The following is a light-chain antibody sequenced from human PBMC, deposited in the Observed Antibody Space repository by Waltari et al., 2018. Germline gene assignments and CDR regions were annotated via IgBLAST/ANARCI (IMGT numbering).Light chain of an antibody. CDR3: CSYAGRYTNYV. V-gene: IGLV2-11*01. Sequence: QSALTQPRSVSGSPGQSVTISYTGTRSDVGAYDYVSWYQQRPGKAPTPIIYDVTERPSGVPERFSGSKADNKASLTISGLQADDEADYYCCSYAGRYTNYVFGSGTKVTVL. CDR2: DVT. J-gene: IGLJ1*01. CDR1: RSDVGAYDY.